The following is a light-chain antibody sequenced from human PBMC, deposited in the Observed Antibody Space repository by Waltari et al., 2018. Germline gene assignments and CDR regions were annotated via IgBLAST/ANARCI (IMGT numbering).Light chain of an antibody. J-gene: IGKJ4*01. CDR3: LQDYIFPLT. Sequence: AIQMTQSPSSLSASVGDRVTITCRASEDIRNDLGWYQQKPGKAPRLLIFAASTLQSGVPSRFSGSGSGTDFTLTISSLQPEDFTTYFCLQDYIFPLTFGGGTTVEI. CDR1: EDIRND. V-gene: IGKV1-6*01. CDR2: AAS.